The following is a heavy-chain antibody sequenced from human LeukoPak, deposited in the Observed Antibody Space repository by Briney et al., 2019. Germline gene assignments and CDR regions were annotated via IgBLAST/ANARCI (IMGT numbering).Heavy chain of an antibody. Sequence: VASVKVPCKASGGSFGSHAVSWVRQAPGQGLERMGRIVPMVGVAKSAQKFQDRVTITADKSTSTVYMELSNLRCEDTALYYCAREYCTSNSCANFYHYGMDVWGQGTTVTVSS. V-gene: IGHV1-69*04. CDR3: AREYCTSNSCANFYHYGMDV. CDR1: GGSFGSHA. J-gene: IGHJ6*02. CDR2: IVPMVGVA. D-gene: IGHD2-2*01.